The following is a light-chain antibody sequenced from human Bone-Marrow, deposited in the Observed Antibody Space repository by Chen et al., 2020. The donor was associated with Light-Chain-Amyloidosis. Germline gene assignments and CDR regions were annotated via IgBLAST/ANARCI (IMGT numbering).Light chain of an antibody. J-gene: IGLJ1*01. Sequence: QSAMTQPAAVSGSPGQSTTISCTGTSSGVGGDNHVSWYQQHPDKAPKLMIYEVTNRPSWVPDRFSGSKSDNTASLTLSGLQTEDEADYFCSSYTITNTLVFGSGTRVTVL. CDR3: SSYTITNTLV. CDR1: SSGVGGDNH. V-gene: IGLV2-14*01. CDR2: EVT.